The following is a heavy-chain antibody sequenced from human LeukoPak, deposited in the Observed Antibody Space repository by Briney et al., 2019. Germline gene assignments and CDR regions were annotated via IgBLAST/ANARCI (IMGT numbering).Heavy chain of an antibody. CDR3: ARESGIAAALDL. CDR1: GFTFSSYW. V-gene: IGHV3-74*01. D-gene: IGHD6-13*01. Sequence: GGSLRLSCVASGFTFSSYWMHWVRQAPGKGLVWVSRINTDGSSTSYADSVKGRFTISRDNAKNTLYLQMNSLRAEDTAVYYCARESGIAAALDLWGQGTLVTVSS. J-gene: IGHJ5*02. CDR2: INTDGSST.